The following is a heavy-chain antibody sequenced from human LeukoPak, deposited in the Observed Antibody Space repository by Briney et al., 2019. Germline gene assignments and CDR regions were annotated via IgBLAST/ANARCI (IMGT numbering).Heavy chain of an antibody. CDR1: GYTFTSYY. Sequence: SVKVSCKASGYTFTSYYMHWVRQAPGQGLEWMGGIIPIFGTANYAQKFRGRVTITADESTSTAYMELSSLRSEDTVVYYCARTMVRGVIEGNYYFDYWGQGTLVTVSS. V-gene: IGHV1-69*13. CDR2: IIPIFGTA. D-gene: IGHD3-10*01. J-gene: IGHJ4*02. CDR3: ARTMVRGVIEGNYYFDY.